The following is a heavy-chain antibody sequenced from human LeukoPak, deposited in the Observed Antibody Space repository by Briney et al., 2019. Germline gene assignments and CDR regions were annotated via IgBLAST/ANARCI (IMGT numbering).Heavy chain of an antibody. J-gene: IGHJ6*02. Sequence: ASVNVSCEVSGYTLTELSMHWVRQAPGKGREWMGGFDPEDGETIYAQKFQGRVTMTEDTSTDTAYMELSSLRSEDTAVYYCATSSGLTNYYYYYGMDVWGQGTTVTVSS. CDR1: GYTLTELS. CDR3: ATSSGLTNYYYYYGMDV. CDR2: FDPEDGET. V-gene: IGHV1-24*01. D-gene: IGHD6-19*01.